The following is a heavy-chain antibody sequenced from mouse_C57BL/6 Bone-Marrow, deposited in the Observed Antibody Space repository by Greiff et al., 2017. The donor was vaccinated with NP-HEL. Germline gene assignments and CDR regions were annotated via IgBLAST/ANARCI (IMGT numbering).Heavy chain of an antibody. D-gene: IGHD2-4*01. J-gene: IGHJ1*03. CDR1: GFSFNTYA. CDR3: VSRYDYDGDWYFDV. V-gene: IGHV10-1*01. Sequence: EVMLVESGGGLVQPKGSLKLSCAASGFSFNTYAMNWVRQAPGKGLEWVARIRSKSNNYATYYADSVKDRFTISRDDSESMLYLQLNNLKTEDTAMYYCVSRYDYDGDWYFDVWGTGTTVTVSS. CDR2: IRSKSNNYAT.